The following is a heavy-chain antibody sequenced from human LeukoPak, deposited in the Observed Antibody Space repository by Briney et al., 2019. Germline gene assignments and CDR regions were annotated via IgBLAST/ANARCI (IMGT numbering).Heavy chain of an antibody. CDR3: ARVAPPEWELLERRGREINYFDY. V-gene: IGHV3-21*01. J-gene: IGHJ4*02. CDR2: ISPGGGTT. D-gene: IGHD1-26*01. Sequence: PGGSLRLSCGVSGFAFGSEAMSWVRQSPARGLEWVASISPGGGTTYYADSVKGRFTISRDNAKNSLYLQMNSLRAEDTAVYYCARVAPPEWELLERRGREINYFDYWGQGTLVTVSS. CDR1: GFAFGSEA.